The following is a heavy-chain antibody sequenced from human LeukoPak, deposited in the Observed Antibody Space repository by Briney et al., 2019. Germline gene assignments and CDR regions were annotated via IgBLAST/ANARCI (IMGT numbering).Heavy chain of an antibody. CDR1: GASISSGEYY. J-gene: IGHJ4*02. CDR2: IYTSGST. CDR3: AGPSGSYGDL. Sequence: PSETLSLTCTVSGASISSGEYYWRWLRQPAGTGLEWIGRIYTSGSTNYNPSLKSRVTISVNTSKNQFSLKLSSVTAADTAVYYCAGPSGSYGDLWGQGTLVTVSS. V-gene: IGHV4-61*02. D-gene: IGHD3-10*01.